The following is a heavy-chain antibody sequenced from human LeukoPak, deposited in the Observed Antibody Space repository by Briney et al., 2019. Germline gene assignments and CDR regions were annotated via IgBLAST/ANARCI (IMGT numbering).Heavy chain of an antibody. D-gene: IGHD3-10*01. CDR2: INHSGST. CDR1: GGSFSGYY. Sequence: SETLSLTCAVYGGSFSGYYWSWIRQPPGKGLEWIGEINHSGSTNYNPSLKSRVTISVDTSKNQFFLKLSSVTAADTAVYYCAAGRDYGSGMYMAHFDYWGQGTLVTVSS. CDR3: AAGRDYGSGMYMAHFDY. V-gene: IGHV4-34*01. J-gene: IGHJ4*02.